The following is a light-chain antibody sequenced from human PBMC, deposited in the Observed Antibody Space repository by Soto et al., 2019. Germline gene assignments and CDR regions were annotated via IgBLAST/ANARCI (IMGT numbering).Light chain of an antibody. CDR1: SSDVGAYNS. CDR3: SSYTSATTYV. V-gene: IGLV2-14*01. Sequence: QSALTQPASVSGPPGQSITISCTGTSSDVGAYNSDSWYQQYPGEAPKVLIYDVSHRPAGVSNRFSGSKSGNTASLTISGLQAQGEADYYCSSYTSATTYVFGTGTKLTVL. CDR2: DVS. J-gene: IGLJ1*01.